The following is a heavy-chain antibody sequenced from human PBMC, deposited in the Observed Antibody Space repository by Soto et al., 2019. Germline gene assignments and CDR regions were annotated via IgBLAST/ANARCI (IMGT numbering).Heavy chain of an antibody. J-gene: IGHJ6*04. CDR3: ARVISRRPDVVRYCDWLGNYGMDV. CDR1: GYTFTSYD. Sequence: QVQLVQSGAEVKKPGASVKVSCKASGYTFTSYDINWVRQATGQGLEWMGWMNPNSGNTGYAQKYQGRVNMTRHTTISTGYMELSSLRAEDTAVYYCARVISRRPDVVRYCDWLGNYGMDVCGKGPTIPVSS. D-gene: IGHD3-9*01. CDR2: MNPNSGNT. V-gene: IGHV1-8*01.